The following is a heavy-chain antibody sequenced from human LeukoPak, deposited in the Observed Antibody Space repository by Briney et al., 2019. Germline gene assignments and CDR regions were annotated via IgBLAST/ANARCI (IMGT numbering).Heavy chain of an antibody. CDR3: AREELLGAYYYYGMDV. CDR2: IKQDGSEK. V-gene: IGHV3-7*01. Sequence: GGPLRLSCAASGFTFSSYWMSWVRQAPGKGLEWVANIKQDGSEKYYVDSVKGRFTISRDNAKNSLYLQMNSLRAEDTAVYYCAREELLGAYYYYGMDVWGQGTTVTVSS. CDR1: GFTFSSYW. D-gene: IGHD1-26*01. J-gene: IGHJ6*02.